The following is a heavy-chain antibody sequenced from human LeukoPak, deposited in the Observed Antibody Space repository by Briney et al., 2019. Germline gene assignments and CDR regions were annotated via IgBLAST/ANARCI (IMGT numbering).Heavy chain of an antibody. Sequence: GGSLRLSCAASGFIFSTYGMYWVRQAPGKGLEWVAFIRHDGSIKNYADSVKGRSTISRDNSKNTLYLQMNSLRAEDTAVYYCAKHSLADIDYWGQGTLVTVSS. J-gene: IGHJ4*02. CDR2: IRHDGSIK. V-gene: IGHV3-30*02. D-gene: IGHD3-16*01. CDR1: GFIFSTYG. CDR3: AKHSLADIDY.